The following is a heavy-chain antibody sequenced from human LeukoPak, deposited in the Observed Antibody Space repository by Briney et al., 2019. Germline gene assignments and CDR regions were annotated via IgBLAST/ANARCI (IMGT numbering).Heavy chain of an antibody. V-gene: IGHV4-34*01. CDR3: ARGRGDSKGTSFDF. D-gene: IGHD3-22*01. CDR1: GGSFSGYY. CDR2: INHSGST. J-gene: IGHJ4*02. Sequence: SETLSLTCAVYGGSFSGYYWSWIRQPPGKGLEWIGKINHSGSTNYNPSLKSRVTLSLDTSKNQFSLKLSSVTAADTAVYYCARGRGDSKGTSFDFWGQGTLVTVSS.